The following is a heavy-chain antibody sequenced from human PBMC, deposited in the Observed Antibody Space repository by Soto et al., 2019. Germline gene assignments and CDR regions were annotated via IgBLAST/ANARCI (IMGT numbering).Heavy chain of an antibody. CDR3: ARDRGYPGLFDY. V-gene: IGHV4-30-2*01. CDR1: GGSISSGGYS. Sequence: SETLSLTCAVSGGSISSGGYSWSWIRHPPGKGLEWIGFIYHSGSTLYNPSLKSRVTISVDRSKNQFSLTLSSVTAADTAVYYCARDRGYPGLFDYWGQGTLVTVSS. CDR2: IYHSGST. D-gene: IGHD2-15*01. J-gene: IGHJ4*02.